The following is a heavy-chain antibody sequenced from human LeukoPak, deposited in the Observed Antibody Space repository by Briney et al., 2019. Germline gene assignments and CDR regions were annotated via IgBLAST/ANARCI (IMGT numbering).Heavy chain of an antibody. CDR1: GFTFDDYG. CDR3: AIDQGATMGRGVGAFDI. Sequence: GGPLRLSCAASGFTFDDYGMHWVRQAPGKGLEWVSGISWNGGNIGYADSVKGRFTISRGNSKNSLYLQMNSLSAEVTALYYCAIDQGATMGRGVGAFDIWGERTMVTVSS. J-gene: IGHJ3*02. V-gene: IGHV3-9*01. CDR2: ISWNGGNI. D-gene: IGHD3-10*01.